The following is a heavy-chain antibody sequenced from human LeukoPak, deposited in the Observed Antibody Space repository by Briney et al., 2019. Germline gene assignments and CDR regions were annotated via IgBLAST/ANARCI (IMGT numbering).Heavy chain of an antibody. CDR1: GGSISSGSYY. Sequence: SETLSLTCTVSGGSISSGSYYWSWIRQPAGKGLEWIGRIYTSGSTNYNPSLKSRVTISVDPSKNQFSLKLSSVTATDTAVYYCARVGDCSVDSNCYHFADWFDPWGQGTLVTVSS. D-gene: IGHD2-15*01. V-gene: IGHV4-61*02. CDR2: IYTSGST. CDR3: ARVGDCSVDSNCYHFADWFDP. J-gene: IGHJ5*02.